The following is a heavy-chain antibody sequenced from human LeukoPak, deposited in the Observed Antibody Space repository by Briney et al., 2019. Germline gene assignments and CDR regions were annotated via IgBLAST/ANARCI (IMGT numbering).Heavy chain of an antibody. Sequence: ASVKVSCKASGYTFTSYDINWVRQATGQGLEWMGWMNPNSGNTGYAQKFQGRVTMTRNTSISTAYMELSSLRSEDTAVYYCARWPYYDFWSGYSHRDYYYYYGMDVWGQGTTVTVSS. CDR3: ARWPYYDFWSGYSHRDYYYYYGMDV. CDR2: MNPNSGNT. V-gene: IGHV1-8*01. CDR1: GYTFTSYD. J-gene: IGHJ6*02. D-gene: IGHD3-3*01.